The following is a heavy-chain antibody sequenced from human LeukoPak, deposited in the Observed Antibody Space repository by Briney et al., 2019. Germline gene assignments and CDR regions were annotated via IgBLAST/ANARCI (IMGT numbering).Heavy chain of an antibody. CDR3: TTYPMVYAINY. CDR1: GFTFSNAW. V-gene: IGHV3-15*01. J-gene: IGHJ4*02. D-gene: IGHD2-8*01. CDR2: IKSKTDGGTT. Sequence: GGSLRLSCGASGFTFSNAWMSWVRQAPGKGLEWVGRIKSKTDGGTTDYAAPMKGRFTISRDDSKNTVFLQMNSLKTEDTAVYFCTTYPMVYAINYWGQETLVTVSS.